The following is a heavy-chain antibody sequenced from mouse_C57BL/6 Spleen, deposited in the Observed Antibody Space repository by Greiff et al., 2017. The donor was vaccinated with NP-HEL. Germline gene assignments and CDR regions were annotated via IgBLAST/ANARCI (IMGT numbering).Heavy chain of an antibody. V-gene: IGHV1S81*02. CDR3: ARIKKIVATYFDY. D-gene: IGHD1-1*01. Sequence: VKLLESGAELVKAGASVKMSCKASGYTFTSYWMHWVKQRLGQGLEWFAETNPTNGRTYYNEKFKSKATLTVDKSSSTAYMLLSGPTFEDYAVYYCARIKKIVATYFDYWGQGTTLTVSS. J-gene: IGHJ2*01. CDR2: TNPTNGRT. CDR1: GYTFTSYW.